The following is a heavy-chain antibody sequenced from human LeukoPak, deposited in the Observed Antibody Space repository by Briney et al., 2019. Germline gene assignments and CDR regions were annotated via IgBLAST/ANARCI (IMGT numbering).Heavy chain of an antibody. CDR3: AREVRQQLTYYFDY. J-gene: IGHJ4*02. CDR1: GFTFSSYT. V-gene: IGHV3-21*01. CDR2: VSGLSGQL. Sequence: GGSLRLSCEASGFTFSSYTMTWVRLAPGKGLEWVSSVSGLSGQLHYADSVKGRFTISRDNAKSSLFLQMNSLRAEDTAVYYCAREVRQQLTYYFDYWGQGTLVTVSS. D-gene: IGHD6-13*01.